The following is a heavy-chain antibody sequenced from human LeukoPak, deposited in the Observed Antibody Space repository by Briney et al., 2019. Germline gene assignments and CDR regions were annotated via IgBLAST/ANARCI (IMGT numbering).Heavy chain of an antibody. J-gene: IGHJ6*02. CDR2: ISYDGSNK. CDR1: GFTFSSYG. CDR3: ARDRMYDDILTGTSPLLYGMDV. D-gene: IGHD3-9*01. V-gene: IGHV3-30*03. Sequence: GRSLRLSCAASGFTFSSYGMHWVRQAPGKGLEWVAVISYDGSNKYYADSVKGRFTISRDNSKNTLYLQMNSLRAEDTAVYYCARDRMYDDILTGTSPLLYGMDVWGQGTTVTVSS.